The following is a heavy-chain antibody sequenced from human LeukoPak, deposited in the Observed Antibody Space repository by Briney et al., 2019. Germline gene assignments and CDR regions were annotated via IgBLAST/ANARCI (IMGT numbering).Heavy chain of an antibody. CDR3: ARGLYYLFDY. V-gene: IGHV4-59*08. CDR1: GDSIRGFY. CDR2: IYYSGST. Sequence: SETLSLTCNVSGDSIRGFYWGWIRQPPGKGLEWIGYIYYSGSTNYNPSLKSRVTISVDTSKNQFSLKLSSVTAADTAVYYCARGLYYLFDYWGQGTLVAVSS. J-gene: IGHJ4*02. D-gene: IGHD3-10*01.